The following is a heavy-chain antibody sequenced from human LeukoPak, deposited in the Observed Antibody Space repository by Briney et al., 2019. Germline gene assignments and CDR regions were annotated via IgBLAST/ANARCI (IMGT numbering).Heavy chain of an antibody. J-gene: IGHJ4*02. V-gene: IGHV3-7*01. CDR1: GFTFGSYW. CDR3: ARDNLVGLDY. CDR2: IKQDGSEK. Sequence: GGSLRLSCAASGFTFGSYWMSWVRQAPGKGLEWVANIKQDGSEKYYVDSVKGRFTISRDNAKNSLYLQMNSLRAEDTAVYYCARDNLVGLDYWGQGALVTVSS. D-gene: IGHD1-26*01.